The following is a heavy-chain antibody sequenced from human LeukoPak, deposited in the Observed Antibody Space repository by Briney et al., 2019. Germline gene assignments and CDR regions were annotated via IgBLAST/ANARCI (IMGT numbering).Heavy chain of an antibody. V-gene: IGHV4-34*01. D-gene: IGHD1-26*01. J-gene: IGHJ4*02. CDR3: ASIVGATQGGDY. CDR1: GGSFSNYY. Sequence: SETLSLTCAVYGGSFSNYYWSWIRQPPGKGLEWIGSIYYSGSTYYNPSLKSRVTISVDTSKNQFSLKLSSVTAADTAVYYCASIVGATQGGDYWGQGTLVTVSS. CDR2: IYYSGST.